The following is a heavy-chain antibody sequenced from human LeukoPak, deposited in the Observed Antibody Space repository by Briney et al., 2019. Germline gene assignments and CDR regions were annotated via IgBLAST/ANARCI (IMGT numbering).Heavy chain of an antibody. V-gene: IGHV4-4*02. CDR2: IYQSGSP. J-gene: IGHJ4*02. CDR1: GGSISSSNW. Sequence: SGTLSLTCAVSGGSISSSNWWSWVRQPPGKGLEWIGEIYQSGSPNYNPSLKSRVTISVDTSKNQFSLKLSSVTAADTAVYYCARQITVFNIAAAGSYFDYWGQGTLVTVSS. CDR3: ARQITVFNIAAAGSYFDY. D-gene: IGHD6-13*01.